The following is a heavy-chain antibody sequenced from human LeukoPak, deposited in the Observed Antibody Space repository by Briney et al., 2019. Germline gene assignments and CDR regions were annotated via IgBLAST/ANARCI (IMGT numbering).Heavy chain of an antibody. J-gene: IGHJ3*02. D-gene: IGHD4-17*01. CDR1: GFTFSSYE. Sequence: GGSLRLSCAVSGFTFSSYEMNWVRQAPGKGLEWVSYISSSGSTKYYADSVKGRFTISRDNAKNSLYLQMNSLSAGDTAVYYCARDTLVYADSPDAFDIWGQGTMVTVSS. V-gene: IGHV3-48*03. CDR3: ARDTLVYADSPDAFDI. CDR2: ISSSGSTK.